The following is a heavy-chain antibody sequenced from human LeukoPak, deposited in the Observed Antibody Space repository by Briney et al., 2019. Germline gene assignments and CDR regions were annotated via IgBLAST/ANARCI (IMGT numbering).Heavy chain of an antibody. CDR1: GGSFSGFH. J-gene: IGHJ6*02. D-gene: IGHD5-18*01. Sequence: PPETLFLTCAVSGGSFSGFHWTWIRQPPGRGLEWLGDILHTRSTNYTPSLKSRLTISVDTSQNQFSLRLTSVTAADTAVYYCARVLHSTYRYYGMDVWGQGTTVTVSS. V-gene: IGHV4-34*12. CDR2: ILHTRST. CDR3: ARVLHSTYRYYGMDV.